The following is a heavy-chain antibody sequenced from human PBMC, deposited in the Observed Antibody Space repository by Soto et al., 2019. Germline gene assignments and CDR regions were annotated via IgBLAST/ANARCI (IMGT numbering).Heavy chain of an antibody. D-gene: IGHD3-9*01. V-gene: IGHV1-69*18. CDR1: GGTFSSYA. Sequence: QVELVQSGAEVKKPGSSVKVSCKASGGTFSSYAISWVRQAPGQGLEWMGRIIPIFGTANYAQKFQGRVTITADEATSTAYMELSSLRSEDTVVYYCARGVIRGILTGYPRAFDIWGQGTIVTVSS. J-gene: IGHJ3*02. CDR2: IIPIFGTA. CDR3: ARGVIRGILTGYPRAFDI.